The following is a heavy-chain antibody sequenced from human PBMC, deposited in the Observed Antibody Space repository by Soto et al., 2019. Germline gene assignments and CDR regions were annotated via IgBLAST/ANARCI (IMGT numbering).Heavy chain of an antibody. CDR3: ARPYCGGDCYAFDI. D-gene: IGHD2-21*02. CDR2: ILPIFGTA. J-gene: IGHJ3*02. Sequence: ASVKVSCKASGGTFSSYAISWVRQAPGQGLEWMGGILPIFGTANYAQKFQGRVTITADESTSTAYMELSSLRSEDTAVYYCARPYCGGDCYAFDIWGQGTMVTVSS. V-gene: IGHV1-69*13. CDR1: GGTFSSYA.